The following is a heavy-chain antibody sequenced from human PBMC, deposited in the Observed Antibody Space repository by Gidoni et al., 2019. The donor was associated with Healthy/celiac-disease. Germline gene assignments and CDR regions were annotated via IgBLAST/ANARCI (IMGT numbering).Heavy chain of an antibody. V-gene: IGHV3-7*01. CDR2: MKEDGSEK. CDR3: AREDGSYGYASDY. D-gene: IGHD5-18*01. Sequence: EVQLVVSGGGLVQPGGSRRLSCAASGFTFSGYWMSWVRQAPGKGREWVANMKEDGSEKYYVASVKGRFTISKDNAKNSLYLKMNSMRAEDTAVYYCAREDGSYGYASDYWGQGTLVTVSS. CDR1: GFTFSGYW. J-gene: IGHJ4*02.